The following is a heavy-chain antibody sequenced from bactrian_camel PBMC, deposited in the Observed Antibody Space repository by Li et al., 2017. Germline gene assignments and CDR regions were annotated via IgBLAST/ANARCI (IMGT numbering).Heavy chain of an antibody. CDR3: ETRLSIKCWGQSAADFTY. Sequence: HVQLVESGGGSVQAGGSLRLSCAVSGYTYSRACMGWFRQAPGKERERVATFKSDGATSYADSVKGRFTISKDNVKNTLFLQMNNLKPDDTAMYYCETRLSIKCWGQSAADFTYWGQGTQVTVS. V-gene: IGHV3S26*01. J-gene: IGHJ4*01. D-gene: IGHD5*01. CDR1: GYTYSRAC. CDR2: FKSDGAT.